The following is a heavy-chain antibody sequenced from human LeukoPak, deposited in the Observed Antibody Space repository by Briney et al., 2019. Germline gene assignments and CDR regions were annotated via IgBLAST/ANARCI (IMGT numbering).Heavy chain of an antibody. Sequence: ASVKVSCKGSGYTFSTYGFSWVRQAPGQGLELMGWISAYNGTTNSEQSFQGRLTMTTDTSRRTAYMELSSLSADDTAVYYCARPLWFGENDALDIWGQGTMVTVSS. CDR2: ISAYNGTT. V-gene: IGHV1-18*01. D-gene: IGHD3-10*01. CDR1: GYTFSTYG. J-gene: IGHJ3*02. CDR3: ARPLWFGENDALDI.